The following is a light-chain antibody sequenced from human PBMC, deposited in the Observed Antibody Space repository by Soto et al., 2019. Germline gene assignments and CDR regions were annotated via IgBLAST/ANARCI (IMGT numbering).Light chain of an antibody. V-gene: IGLV2-11*01. Sequence: QAVVTQPRSVSGSPGQSVTISCTGTSSDVGTYNSVSWYQQHPGKAPKLIIYDVNKRPSGVPDRFSGSMSGNTASLTISGLQADDEADYHCSSYAGNYTLDFGGGTQLTVL. J-gene: IGLJ7*01. CDR3: SSYAGNYTLD. CDR1: SSDVGTYNS. CDR2: DVN.